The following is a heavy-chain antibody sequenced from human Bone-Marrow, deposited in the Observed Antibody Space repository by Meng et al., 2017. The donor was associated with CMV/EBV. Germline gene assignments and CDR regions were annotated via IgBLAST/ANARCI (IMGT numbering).Heavy chain of an antibody. CDR2: INPSGGST. CDR1: GYTFTSYY. D-gene: IGHD1-7*01. J-gene: IGHJ4*02. V-gene: IGHV1-46*01. Sequence: ASVKVSCKASGYTFTSYYMHWVRQAPGQGLEWMGIINPSGGSTSYAQKFQGRVTITADKSTSTAYMELSSLRSEDTAVYYCARGPVGNWNYARWGQGTLVTVSS. CDR3: ARGPVGNWNYAR.